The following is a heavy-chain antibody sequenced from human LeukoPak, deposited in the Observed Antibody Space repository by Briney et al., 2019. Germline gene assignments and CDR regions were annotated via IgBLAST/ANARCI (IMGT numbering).Heavy chain of an antibody. CDR2: LYSGGGT. CDR1: GFSFCSKY. J-gene: IGHJ2*01. D-gene: IGHD3-10*01. V-gene: IGHV3-53*01. CDR3: ARVGDHYHWYLDV. Sequence: PGGSLRLSCEGSGFSFCSKYMNWVRQAPGKGLEWVSILYSGGGTYYADSVKGRFTVSRDSSKNTLYLHMNSLRVEDTAVYYCARVGDHYHWYLDVWGRGTLVTVSS.